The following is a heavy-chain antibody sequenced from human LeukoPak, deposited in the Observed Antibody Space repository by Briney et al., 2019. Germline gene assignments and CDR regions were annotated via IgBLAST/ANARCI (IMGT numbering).Heavy chain of an antibody. Sequence: ASVKVSCKASGGTFSSYAISWVRQAPGQGFEWMGGIIPIFGTANYAQKFQGKVTITADESTSTAYMELSSLRSEDTAVYYCARGHSGSYTYYFDYWGQGTLVTVSS. V-gene: IGHV1-69*13. CDR1: GGTFSSYA. D-gene: IGHD1-26*01. J-gene: IGHJ4*02. CDR2: IIPIFGTA. CDR3: ARGHSGSYTYYFDY.